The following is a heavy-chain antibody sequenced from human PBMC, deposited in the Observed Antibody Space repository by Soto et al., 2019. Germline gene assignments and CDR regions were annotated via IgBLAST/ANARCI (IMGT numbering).Heavy chain of an antibody. J-gene: IGHJ4*02. CDR2: IIPIFGTA. Sequence: QVQLVQSGAEVKKPGSSVKVSCKASGGTFSSYAISWVRQAPGQGLEWMGGIIPIFGTANYAQKFQGRVTITADESTSTAYMELSSRRSEDTAVYYCARDLDDDSSGYYFGGLDYWGQGTLVTVSS. CDR3: ARDLDDDSSGYYFGGLDY. D-gene: IGHD3-22*01. V-gene: IGHV1-69*01. CDR1: GGTFSSYA.